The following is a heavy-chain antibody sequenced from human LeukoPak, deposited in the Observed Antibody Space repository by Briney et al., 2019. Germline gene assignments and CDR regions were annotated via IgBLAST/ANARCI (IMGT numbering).Heavy chain of an antibody. CDR2: INPNSGGT. CDR3: AREGVGIAARWFDP. D-gene: IGHD6-6*01. J-gene: IGHJ5*02. CDR1: GYTFAGYY. Sequence: ASVKVSCKASGYTFAGYYMHWVRQAPGQGLEWMGWINPNSGGTNYAQKFQGRVTMTRDTSISTAYMELSRLRSDDTAVYYCAREGVGIAARWFDPWGQGTLVTVSS. V-gene: IGHV1-2*02.